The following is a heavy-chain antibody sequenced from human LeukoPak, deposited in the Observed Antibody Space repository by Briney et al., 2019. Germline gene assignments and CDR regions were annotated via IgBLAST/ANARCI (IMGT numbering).Heavy chain of an antibody. J-gene: IGHJ4*02. CDR3: ARGDTSGYYYFDY. D-gene: IGHD3-22*01. Sequence: ASVKVSCKASGYTFTSYDINWVRQATGQGLEWMGWMNPNSGNTGYAQKFRGRVTMTRDTSTSTVYMELSSLRSEDTAVFYCARGDTSGYYYFDYWGQGTLVTVSS. V-gene: IGHV1-8*02. CDR2: MNPNSGNT. CDR1: GYTFTSYD.